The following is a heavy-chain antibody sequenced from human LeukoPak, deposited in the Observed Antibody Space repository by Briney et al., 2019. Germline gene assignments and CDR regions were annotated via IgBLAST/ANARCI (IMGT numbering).Heavy chain of an antibody. CDR2: IYSGGST. CDR1: GGSISSYY. CDR3: ARGRRGYYYDSSVVMGFDY. J-gene: IGHJ4*02. D-gene: IGHD3-22*01. Sequence: ETLSLTCTVSGGSISSYYWSWVRQAPGKGLEWVSVIYSGGSTYYADSVKGRFTISRDNSENTLYLQMNSLRAEDTAVYYCARGRRGYYYDSSVVMGFDYWGQGTLVTVSS. V-gene: IGHV3-66*02.